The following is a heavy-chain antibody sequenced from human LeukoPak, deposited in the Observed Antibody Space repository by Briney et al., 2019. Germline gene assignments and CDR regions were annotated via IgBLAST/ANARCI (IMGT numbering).Heavy chain of an antibody. CDR1: GFTFSNDW. J-gene: IGHJ4*02. CDR3: TTATKSGTYSRGY. V-gene: IGHV3-15*01. CDR2: IKSKTDGGTT. D-gene: IGHD1-26*01. Sequence: GGSLRLSCAASGFTFSNDWMNWVRQAPGKGLEWVGRIKSKTDGGTTDYAAPVKGRFTISRDDSKNTLYLQLNSLKTEDTAVYYCTTATKSGTYSRGYWGQGTLVTVSS.